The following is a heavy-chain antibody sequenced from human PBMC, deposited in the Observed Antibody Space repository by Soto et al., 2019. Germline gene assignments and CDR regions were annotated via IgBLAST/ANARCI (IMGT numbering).Heavy chain of an antibody. Sequence: QVQLQESGPGLVKPSGTLSLTCAVSGVSISTSNWWSWARQSPGKGLEWIGEIYHSGSTNYNPSLPSRVTISVDKSTNHFSLNLISVTAADTAVYFCARGGRVYYGSGSYFASWGQGILVTVSS. D-gene: IGHD3-10*01. CDR2: IYHSGST. V-gene: IGHV4-4*02. CDR1: GVSISTSNW. CDR3: ARGGRVYYGSGSYFAS. J-gene: IGHJ4*02.